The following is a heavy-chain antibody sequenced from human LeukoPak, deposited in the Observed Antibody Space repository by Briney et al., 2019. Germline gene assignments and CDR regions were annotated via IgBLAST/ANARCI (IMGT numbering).Heavy chain of an antibody. CDR2: ITSNGGTT. CDR3: ARAYGSGNYFDD. Sequence: GGSLRLSSAASGVTFSRNSMPWVRQAPGKGLEYVSAITSNGGTTYYANSVRGRFTISRDNSKNTLYLQMGSLRAEDMAVYYCARAYGSGNYFDDWGQGTLVTVSS. CDR1: GVTFSRNS. V-gene: IGHV3-64*01. D-gene: IGHD3-10*01. J-gene: IGHJ4*02.